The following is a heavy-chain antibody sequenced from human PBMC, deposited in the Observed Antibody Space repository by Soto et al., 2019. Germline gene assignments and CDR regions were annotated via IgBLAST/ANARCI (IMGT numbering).Heavy chain of an antibody. J-gene: IGHJ6*03. Sequence: SQTLSLTCAISGDSVSSNSAAWNWIRQSPSRGLEWLGRTYYRSQWYNDYAVSVKSRITINPDTSKNQFSLQLNSVTPEDTAVYYCARDSGSSRISYYYYMNVWGKGTTVTVSS. CDR1: GDSVSSNSAA. V-gene: IGHV6-1*01. CDR3: ARDSGSSRISYYYYMNV. CDR2: TYYRSQWYN. D-gene: IGHD3-10*01.